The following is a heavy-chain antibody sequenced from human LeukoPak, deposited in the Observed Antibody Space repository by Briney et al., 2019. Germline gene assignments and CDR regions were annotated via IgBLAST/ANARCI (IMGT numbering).Heavy chain of an antibody. CDR1: GFTFSSYS. D-gene: IGHD5-12*01. J-gene: IGHJ4*02. CDR2: ISSSSSYI. CDR3: ARDRDSGYDWDYFDY. Sequence: SGGSLRLSCAASGFTFSSYSMNWVRQAPGKGLEWVSYISSSSSYIYYADSVKGRFTISGDNAKNSLYLQMDSLRAEDTAVYYCARDRDSGYDWDYFDYWGQGTLVTVSS. V-gene: IGHV3-21*01.